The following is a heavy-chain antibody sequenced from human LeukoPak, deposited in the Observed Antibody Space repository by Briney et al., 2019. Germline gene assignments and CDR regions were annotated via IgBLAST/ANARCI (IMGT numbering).Heavy chain of an antibody. CDR3: AKRGVVIRAVIVIGFHKEAHYFDS. CDR1: GITLSNYG. D-gene: IGHD3-10*01. CDR2: ISGSAGGT. V-gene: IGHV3-23*01. Sequence: PGGSLRLSCVVSGITLSNYGMAWVRQAPGKGLEWVSGISGSAGGTNCADSVKGRFTISRDNSKNTLYLQMNRLRAEDTAVYFCAKRGVVIRAVIVIGFHKEAHYFDSWGQGTLVTVSS. J-gene: IGHJ4*02.